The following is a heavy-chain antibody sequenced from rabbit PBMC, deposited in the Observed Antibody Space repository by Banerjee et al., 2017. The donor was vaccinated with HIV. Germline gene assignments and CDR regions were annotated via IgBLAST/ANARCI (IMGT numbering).Heavy chain of an antibody. Sequence: QALEESGGGLVKPGASLTLTCKASGFSFSSGYDMCWVRQAPGKGLEWIACIYAGSSVYTYYASWAKGRFTISKTSSTTVTLQMTSLTVADTATYFCARSAGYGNNGDAYFNLWGQGTLVTVS. CDR3: ARSAGYGNNGDAYFNL. CDR2: IYAGSSVYT. V-gene: IGHV1S40*01. D-gene: IGHD7-1*01. J-gene: IGHJ4*01. CDR1: GFSFSSGYD.